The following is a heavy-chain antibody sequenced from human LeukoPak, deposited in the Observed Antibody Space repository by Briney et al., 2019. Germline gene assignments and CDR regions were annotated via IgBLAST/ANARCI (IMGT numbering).Heavy chain of an antibody. J-gene: IGHJ4*02. CDR2: IKQDGSEK. CDR1: GFTFSSYW. D-gene: IGHD6-19*01. Sequence: GGSLRLSCAASGFTFSSYWMSWVRQAPGKGLEWVANIKQDGSEKYYVDSVKGRSTISRDNAKNSLYLQMNSLRAEDTAVYYCARERIAVAGLFDYWGQGTLVTVSS. V-gene: IGHV3-7*01. CDR3: ARERIAVAGLFDY.